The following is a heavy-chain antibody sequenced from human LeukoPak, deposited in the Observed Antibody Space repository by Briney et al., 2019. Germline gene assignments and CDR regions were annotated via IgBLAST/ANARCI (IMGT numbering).Heavy chain of an antibody. D-gene: IGHD6-19*01. J-gene: IGHJ4*02. Sequence: GGSLRLSCAASGFTFSSYEMNWVRQAPGKGLEWVSSISGSGVGTYYADSVKGRFTFSRDNSKNTLYLQMNSLRAEDTAVYYCAKISSSSCTDYWGQGTLVTVSS. CDR1: GFTFSSYE. CDR3: AKISSSSCTDY. CDR2: ISGSGVGT. V-gene: IGHV3-23*01.